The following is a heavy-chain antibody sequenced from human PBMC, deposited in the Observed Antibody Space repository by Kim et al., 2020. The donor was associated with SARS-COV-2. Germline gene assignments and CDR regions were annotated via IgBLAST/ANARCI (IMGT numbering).Heavy chain of an antibody. Sequence: SETLSLTCTVSGGSISSYYWSWIRQPPGKGLEWIGYIYYSGSTNYNPSLKSRVTISVDTSKNQFSLKLSSVTAADTAVYYCARLTRGYSYGFVFDPWGQG. D-gene: IGHD5-18*01. J-gene: IGHJ5*02. CDR1: GGSISSYY. CDR2: IYYSGST. CDR3: ARLTRGYSYGFVFDP. V-gene: IGHV4-59*01.